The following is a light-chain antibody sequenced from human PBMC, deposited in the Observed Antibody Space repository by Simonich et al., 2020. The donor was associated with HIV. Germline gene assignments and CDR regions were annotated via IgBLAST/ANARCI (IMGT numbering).Light chain of an antibody. CDR2: WAS. J-gene: IGKJ1*01. Sequence: DIVMTQSPDSLAVSLGERATINCKSSQSVLSSSNNKNYLAWYQQKPGQPPKLLIYWASTRESGVPDRFRASGSGTDFTLTISSLQAEDVAIYYCQQYYSTPPTFGQGTKVEIK. CDR1: QSVLSSSNNKNY. CDR3: QQYYSTPPT. V-gene: IGKV4-1*01.